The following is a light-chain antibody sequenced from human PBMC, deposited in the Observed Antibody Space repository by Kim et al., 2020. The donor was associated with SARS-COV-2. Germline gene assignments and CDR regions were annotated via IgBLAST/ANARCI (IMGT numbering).Light chain of an antibody. CDR2: KAS. Sequence: DIQMTQSPSTLSASVGDRVTITCRASQSISSWLAWYQQKPGKAPNLLIYKASSLEIGVPSRFSGSGSGTEFTPTISSLQPDDFATYYCQHYNSYSWTFGQGTKVDIK. V-gene: IGKV1-5*03. CDR1: QSISSW. J-gene: IGKJ1*01. CDR3: QHYNSYSWT.